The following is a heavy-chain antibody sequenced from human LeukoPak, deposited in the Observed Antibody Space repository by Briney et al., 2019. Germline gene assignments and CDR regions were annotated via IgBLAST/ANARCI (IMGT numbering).Heavy chain of an antibody. V-gene: IGHV3-72*01. CDR3: ATSWRSTAFDY. CDR2: TRNKANSYTT. CDR1: GFTFSDHY. Sequence: GGSLRLSCAASGFTFSDHYMDWVRQAPGKGLEWVGRTRNKANSYTTEYAASVKGRFTISRDDSKNSLYPQMNSLKTEDTAVYYCATSWRSTAFDYWGQGTLVTVSS. J-gene: IGHJ4*02.